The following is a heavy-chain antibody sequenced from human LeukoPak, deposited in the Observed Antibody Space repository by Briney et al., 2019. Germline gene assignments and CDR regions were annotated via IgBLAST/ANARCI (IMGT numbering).Heavy chain of an antibody. CDR2: INHSGST. V-gene: IGHV4-39*01. CDR1: GGSISSSSYY. J-gene: IGHJ6*03. D-gene: IGHD6-13*01. Sequence: SQTLSLTCTVSGGSISSSSYYWSWIRQPPGKGLEWIGEINHSGSTNYNPSLKSRVTISVDTSKNQFSLKLSSVTAADTAVYYCARQGGYSSSWYPLYYYMDVWGKGTTVTISS. CDR3: ARQGGYSSSWYPLYYYMDV.